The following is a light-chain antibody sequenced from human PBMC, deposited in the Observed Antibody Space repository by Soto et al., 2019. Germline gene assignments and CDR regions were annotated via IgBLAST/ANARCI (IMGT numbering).Light chain of an antibody. CDR1: SSDVGGYNF. V-gene: IGLV2-14*01. Sequence: QSALTQPASVSGSPGQSIIIFCTGSSSDVGGYNFVSWYQQHPGKAPKLMIYEVSNRPSGVSNRFSGSKSGNTASLSISGLQAEDEAEYYCSSYTSNSTRVFGTGTKVTVL. CDR3: SSYTSNSTRV. J-gene: IGLJ1*01. CDR2: EVS.